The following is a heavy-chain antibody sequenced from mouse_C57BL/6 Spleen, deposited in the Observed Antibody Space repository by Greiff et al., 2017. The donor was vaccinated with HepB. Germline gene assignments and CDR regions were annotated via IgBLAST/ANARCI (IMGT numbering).Heavy chain of an antibody. Sequence: DVKLQESGPGLVKPSQSLSLTCSVTGYSITSGYYWNWIRQFPGNKLEWMGYISYDGSNNYNPSLKNRISITRDTSKNQFFLKLNSVTTEDTATYYCAREAGTEAYWGQGTLVTVSA. CDR2: ISYDGSN. D-gene: IGHD4-1*01. V-gene: IGHV3-6*01. J-gene: IGHJ3*01. CDR3: AREAGTEAY. CDR1: GYSITSGYY.